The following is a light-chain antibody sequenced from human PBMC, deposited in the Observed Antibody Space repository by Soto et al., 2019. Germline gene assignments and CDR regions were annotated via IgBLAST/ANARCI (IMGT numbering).Light chain of an antibody. CDR2: AAS. Sequence: DIQMTQSPSSLSASVGDRVTITCRASQSISSYLNWYQQKPGKAPKLLIYAASSLQSGVPSRFSGSGSGTDFTLTISSLQPEDFATYYCLQTYTTLTWTFGQGTKVDIK. CDR3: LQTYTTLTWT. V-gene: IGKV1-39*01. J-gene: IGKJ1*01. CDR1: QSISSY.